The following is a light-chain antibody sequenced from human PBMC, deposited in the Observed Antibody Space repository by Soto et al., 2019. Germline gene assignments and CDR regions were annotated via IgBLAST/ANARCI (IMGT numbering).Light chain of an antibody. V-gene: IGLV1-40*01. Sequence: QSVLTQPPSVSGAPGQRVTISCTGSSSNIGAGFDVHWYQQLPGTAPKLLIYADNNRPSGVPDRFSGSKSGTSASLAITGLQPEDEADYYCQSYTASLSGHILFGGGTQLTVL. CDR1: SSNIGAGFD. CDR2: ADN. CDR3: QSYTASLSGHIL. J-gene: IGLJ2*01.